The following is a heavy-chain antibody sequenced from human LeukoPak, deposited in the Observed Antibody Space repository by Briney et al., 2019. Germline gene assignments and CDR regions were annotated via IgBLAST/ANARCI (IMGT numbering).Heavy chain of an antibody. CDR3: AKDATYYDFWSGYYDPQAAYYFDY. Sequence: GGSLRLSCAASGFTFSSYAMSWVRQAPGQGLEWVSAINGSGSSTYYADSVKGRFTISRDNSKNTLYLQMNSLRAEDTAVYYCAKDATYYDFWSGYYDPQAAYYFDYWGREPWSPSPQ. CDR1: GFTFSSYA. V-gene: IGHV3-23*01. CDR2: INGSGSST. D-gene: IGHD3-3*01. J-gene: IGHJ4*02.